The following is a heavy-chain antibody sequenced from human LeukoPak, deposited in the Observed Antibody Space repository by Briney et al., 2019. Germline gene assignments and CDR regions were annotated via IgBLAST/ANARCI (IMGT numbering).Heavy chain of an antibody. CDR3: AREDGIAVAGTPLYGMDV. CDR2: ISAYNGNT. J-gene: IGHJ6*02. CDR1: GYTFTSYG. Sequence: ASVKVSCKASGYTFTSYGISWVRQAPGQGLEWMGWISAYNGNTNYAQKLQGRVTMTTDTSTSTAYMELRSLRSDDTAVYYCAREDGIAVAGTPLYGMDVWGQGTTVTVSS. V-gene: IGHV1-18*01. D-gene: IGHD6-19*01.